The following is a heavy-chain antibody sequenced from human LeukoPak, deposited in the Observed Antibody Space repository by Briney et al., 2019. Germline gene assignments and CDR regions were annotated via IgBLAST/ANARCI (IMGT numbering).Heavy chain of an antibody. CDR2: IYYSGST. D-gene: IGHD6-13*01. CDR3: ARLNSWYVNWFDP. V-gene: IGHV4-59*01. CDR1: GGSISSYY. Sequence: SETLSLTCTVSGGSISSYYWSWIRQPPGRGLEWIGYIYYSGSTNYNPSLKSRVTISVDTSKNQFSLKLSSVTAADTAVYYCARLNSWYVNWFDPWGQGTLVTFSS. J-gene: IGHJ5*02.